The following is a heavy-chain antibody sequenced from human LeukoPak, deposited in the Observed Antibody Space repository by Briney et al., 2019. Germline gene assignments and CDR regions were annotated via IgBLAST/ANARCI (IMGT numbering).Heavy chain of an antibody. CDR3: ARDISVRATGWGPYNYMDV. V-gene: IGHV1-69*05. D-gene: IGHD3-3*02. CDR2: IIPLFGTP. CDR1: GGTFSSYA. J-gene: IGHJ6*03. Sequence: SVKVSCKASGGTFSSYAISWVRQAPGQGLEWMGGIIPLFGTPNYAQNFKGRVTITTDESTSTAYMELSSLRSEDTAIYYCARDISVRATGWGPYNYMDVWGKGTTVTVSS.